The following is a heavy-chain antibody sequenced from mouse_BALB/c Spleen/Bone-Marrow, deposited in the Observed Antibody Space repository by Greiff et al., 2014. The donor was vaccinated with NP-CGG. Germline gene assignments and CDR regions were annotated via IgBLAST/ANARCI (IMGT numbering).Heavy chain of an antibody. V-gene: IGHV14-3*02. J-gene: IGHJ4*01. CDR1: GFNIKDTY. CDR3: ARATPYYPLDY. CDR2: IDPGSGST. Sequence: EVQLQQSGAELVKPGASVKLSCTASGFNIKDTYIHWVKQRPEQGLEWIGRIDPGSGSTKYDPKFQGKATTKADTSSNTAYVQLSSLTSEDTAVYYCARATPYYPLDYWGQGNSVTVSS.